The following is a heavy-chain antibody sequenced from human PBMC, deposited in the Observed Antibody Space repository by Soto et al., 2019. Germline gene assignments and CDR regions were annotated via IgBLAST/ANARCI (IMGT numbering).Heavy chain of an antibody. V-gene: IGHV3-30*18. CDR3: VKERYAQLWLEDYGMGV. J-gene: IGHJ6*02. CDR1: GFTFSSYG. D-gene: IGHD5-18*01. Sequence: PGESLRLSCTASGFTFSSYGIHWVRQAPGKGLKWVALISYDGTDKYYADSVKGRFTISRDNSKNTLYLQMSSLGPEDTAVYYCVKERYAQLWLEDYGMGVWGQGTTVTVSS. CDR2: ISYDGTDK.